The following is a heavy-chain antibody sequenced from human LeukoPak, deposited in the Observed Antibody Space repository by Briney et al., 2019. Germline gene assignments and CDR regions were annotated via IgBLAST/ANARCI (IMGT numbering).Heavy chain of an antibody. V-gene: IGHV4-61*02. CDR3: ARQEGGIVGPY. J-gene: IGHJ4*02. CDR2: IYTGGST. CDR1: GGSISSGGYY. D-gene: IGHD1-26*01. Sequence: SETLSLTCTVSGGSISSGGYYWTWIRQPAGKGLEWIGRIYTGGSTNYNPSLESRVTMSVDTSKNQFSLKLNSVTAADTAVYYCARQEGGIVGPYWGQRTLVTVSS.